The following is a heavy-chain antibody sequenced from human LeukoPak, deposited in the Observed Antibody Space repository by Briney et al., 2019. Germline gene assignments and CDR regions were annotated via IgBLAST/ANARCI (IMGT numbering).Heavy chain of an antibody. CDR2: INHSGST. CDR3: AAVVAATAYVYFDY. J-gene: IGHJ4*02. D-gene: IGHD2-15*01. Sequence: PSQTLSLTCAVSGGSISSGGYYWSWIRQPPGKGLEWIGEINHSGSTNYNPSLKSRVTISVDTSKNQFSLKLSSVTAADTAVYYCAAVVAATAYVYFDYWGQGTLVTVSS. CDR1: GGSISSGGYY. V-gene: IGHV4-30-2*01.